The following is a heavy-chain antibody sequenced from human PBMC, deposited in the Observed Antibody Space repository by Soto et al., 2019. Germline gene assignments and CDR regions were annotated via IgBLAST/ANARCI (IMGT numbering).Heavy chain of an antibody. CDR1: GYTFTSYG. CDR2: ISAYNGNT. CDR3: ARMSITMIRGSYYGMDV. V-gene: IGHV1-18*01. Sequence: QVQLVQSGAEVKNPGASVKVSCKASGYTFTSYGISWVRQAPGQGLEWMGWISAYNGNTNYAQKLQGRVTMTTDTSTSTAYMELRSLRSDDTAVYYCARMSITMIRGSYYGMDVWGQGTTVTVSS. J-gene: IGHJ6*02. D-gene: IGHD3-22*01.